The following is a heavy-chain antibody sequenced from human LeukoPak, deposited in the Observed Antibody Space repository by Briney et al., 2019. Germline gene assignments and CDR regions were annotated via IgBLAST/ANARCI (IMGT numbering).Heavy chain of an antibody. J-gene: IGHJ4*02. CDR2: TWYDGSNT. CDR1: GFTFSSYG. CDR3: AKDPSYYYDSSGNFDY. D-gene: IGHD3-22*01. V-gene: IGHV3-33*06. Sequence: GGSLRLSCAASGFTFSSYGMHWVRQAPGKGLEWVALTWYDGSNTYHADSVKGRFTISRDNSKNTLYLQMNSLRAEDTAVYYCAKDPSYYYDSSGNFDYWGQGTLVTVSS.